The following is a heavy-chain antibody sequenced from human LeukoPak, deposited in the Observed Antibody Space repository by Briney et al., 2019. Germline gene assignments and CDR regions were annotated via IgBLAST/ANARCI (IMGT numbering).Heavy chain of an antibody. V-gene: IGHV4-4*07. CDR3: ARGTAAAISWFDP. Sequence: SETLSLTCTVSGGSLNDYYWSWVRQPAGKRLEWIGRIYTSGSTNYNPSLKSRITMSMDTSKNQFSLKLTSVTAADTAVYYCARGTAAAISWFDPWGQGTLVTVSS. CDR1: GGSLNDYY. D-gene: IGHD2-2*01. CDR2: IYTSGST. J-gene: IGHJ5*02.